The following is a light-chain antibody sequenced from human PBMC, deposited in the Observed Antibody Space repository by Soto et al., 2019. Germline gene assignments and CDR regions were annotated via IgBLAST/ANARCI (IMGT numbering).Light chain of an antibody. CDR1: QSVSSN. J-gene: IGKJ1*01. Sequence: EIEMTQSPATLTASRWEIATLSCRASQSVSSNLAWYQQKPGQTPRLLIYGASTRATGIPARFSGSGSGTEFTLTISSLQSEDFAVYYCQQYNNWPRTFGQGTKVDIK. V-gene: IGKV3-15*01. CDR3: QQYNNWPRT. CDR2: GAS.